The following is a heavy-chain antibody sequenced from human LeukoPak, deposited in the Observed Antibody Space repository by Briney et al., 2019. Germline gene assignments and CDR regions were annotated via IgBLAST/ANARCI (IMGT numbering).Heavy chain of an antibody. V-gene: IGHV3-20*04. D-gene: IGHD5-12*01. CDR2: INWKGGIT. CDR1: GFTFDDFG. CDR3: ARERATLDYYYYMDV. Sequence: GGSLRLSCAASGFTFDDFGMSWVRQAPGKGLEWVSGINWKGGITAYADSVKGRFTISRDSAKNSLYLQMNSLRAEDTALYYCARERATLDYYYYMDVWGKGTTVTVSS. J-gene: IGHJ6*03.